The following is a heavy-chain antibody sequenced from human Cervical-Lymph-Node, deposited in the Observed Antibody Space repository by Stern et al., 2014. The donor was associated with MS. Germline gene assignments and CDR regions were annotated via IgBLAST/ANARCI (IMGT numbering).Heavy chain of an antibody. J-gene: IGHJ5*02. CDR2: INPKTGVT. D-gene: IGHD3-9*01. CDR3: AKSGATFDWLLQNCFDP. CDR1: GYTFTDYY. V-gene: IGHV1-2*02. Sequence: VQLVQSGAEAKKPGASVSVSCMASGYTFTDYYVHWVRQAPGQGLEWMGWINPKTGVTHYAQRFQGRVTITRDTSTTTVYMELNRLRSDDTALYYCAKSGATFDWLLQNCFDPWGQGTLVTVSS.